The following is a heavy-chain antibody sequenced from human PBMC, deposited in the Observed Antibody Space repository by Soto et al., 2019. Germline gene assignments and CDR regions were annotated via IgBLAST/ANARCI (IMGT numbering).Heavy chain of an antibody. CDR3: AAVQGGGATFHF. V-gene: IGHV1-58*02. D-gene: IGHD1-26*01. Sequence: SVKDSCKTSGFNFTSSAIEWVRQARGQRLEWMGWIVVGSGHTNYAQKFQERLTITRDMSTSTAYMELSSLTLEDTAVYYCAAVQGGGATFHFWGQGTLVTVSS. J-gene: IGHJ4*02. CDR1: GFNFTSSA. CDR2: IVVGSGHT.